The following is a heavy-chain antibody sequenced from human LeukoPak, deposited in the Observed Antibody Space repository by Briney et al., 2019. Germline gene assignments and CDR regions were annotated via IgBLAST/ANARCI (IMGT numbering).Heavy chain of an antibody. D-gene: IGHD1-26*01. CDR2: INRDGSIT. CDR3: TRAVGSSPYY. CDR1: GFTFSSYA. J-gene: IGHJ4*02. Sequence: GGSLRLSCAASGFTFSSYAMSWVRQAPGKGLVWVSRINRDGSITDYADSVRGRFTISRDNAQNTLYLQMDSLRVEDTAVYYCTRAVGSSPYYWGQGTLVTVSS. V-gene: IGHV3-74*01.